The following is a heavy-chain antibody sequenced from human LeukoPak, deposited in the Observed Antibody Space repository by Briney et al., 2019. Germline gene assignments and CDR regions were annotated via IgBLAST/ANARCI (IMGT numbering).Heavy chain of an antibody. V-gene: IGHV4-59*12. Sequence: PSETLSLTCTVSGGSISSYYWSWIRQPPGKGLEWIGYIYYSGSTYYNPSLKSRVTISVDTSKNQFSLKLSSVTAADTAVYYCARDMGQVTMIVVVMAYFDYWGQGTLVTVSS. CDR2: IYYSGST. CDR1: GGSISSYY. J-gene: IGHJ4*02. D-gene: IGHD3-22*01. CDR3: ARDMGQVTMIVVVMAYFDY.